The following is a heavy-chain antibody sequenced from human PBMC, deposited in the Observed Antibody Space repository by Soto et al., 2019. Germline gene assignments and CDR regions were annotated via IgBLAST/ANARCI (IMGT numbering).Heavy chain of an antibody. CDR1: GFTFSNYW. Sequence: EVQLVESGGGLVQPGGSLRLSCAASGFTFSNYWMHWVRQAPGKGLVWISRINNYGSSTTYADSVKGRFTISRDNAENTLHLQMNCLRAEDTAVYYCAIVRYATSSNYMDVWGKGTTVTLSS. V-gene: IGHV3-74*01. CDR2: INNYGSST. CDR3: AIVRYATSSNYMDV. J-gene: IGHJ6*03. D-gene: IGHD2-2*01.